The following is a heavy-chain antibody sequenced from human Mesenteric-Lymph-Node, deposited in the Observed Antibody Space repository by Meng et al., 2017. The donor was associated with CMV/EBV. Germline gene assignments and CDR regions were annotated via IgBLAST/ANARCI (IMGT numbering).Heavy chain of an antibody. Sequence: GGALRLSCAASGFTFSAYPMHWVRQAPGKGLEWVSSISSGATYIYYADSVRGRFTISRDNAKSSLYLQMNSLRAEDTAVYYCARGDQDYYGMDVWGQGTTVTVSS. CDR3: ARGDQDYYGMDV. J-gene: IGHJ6*02. V-gene: IGHV3-21*01. CDR1: GFTFSAYP. CDR2: ISSGATYI.